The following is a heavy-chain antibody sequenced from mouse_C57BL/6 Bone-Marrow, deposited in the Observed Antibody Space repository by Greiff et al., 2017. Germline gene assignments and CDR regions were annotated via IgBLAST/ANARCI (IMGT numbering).Heavy chain of an antibody. V-gene: IGHV1-77*01. CDR2: IGPGNGST. Sequence: QVQLQQSGAELVKPGASMKISCKASGYTFTDYYINWVKQRHGKGLEWIGNIGPGNGSTYYNEKFKGKATLTADKSSSTAYMPSDGLASEDSAVYFSARGWLGYWGQGTTLTVSS. CDR3: ARGWLGY. CDR1: GYTFTDYY. J-gene: IGHJ2*01. D-gene: IGHD1-1*02.